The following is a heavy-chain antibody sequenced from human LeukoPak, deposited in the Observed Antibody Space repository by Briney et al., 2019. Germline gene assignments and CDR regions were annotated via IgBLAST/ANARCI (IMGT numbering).Heavy chain of an antibody. CDR3: AREVVTPTSFDP. Sequence: PSETLSLTCTVSGGSISSGDYYWSWIRQPPGKGLEWIGYIYYSGSTYYNPSLKSRVTISVDTSKNQFSLKLSSVTAADTAVYYCAREVVTPTSFDPWGQGTLVTVSS. D-gene: IGHD4-23*01. J-gene: IGHJ5*02. CDR1: GGSISSGDYY. V-gene: IGHV4-30-4*08. CDR2: IYYSGST.